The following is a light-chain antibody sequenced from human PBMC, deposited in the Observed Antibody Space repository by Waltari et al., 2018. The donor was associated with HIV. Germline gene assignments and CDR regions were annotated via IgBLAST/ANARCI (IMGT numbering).Light chain of an antibody. J-gene: IGLJ1*01. CDR1: SSDVGGYNY. V-gene: IGLV2-11*01. Sequence: QSALTQPRSVSGSPGQSVTISCTGTSSDVGGYNYVSWYQQHPGKAPQLMISDVNKRPSGVPDRFSGSKSGNTASLTTSGLQAEDEADYYCCSYAGSYTYVFGTGTKVTVL. CDR3: CSYAGSYTYV. CDR2: DVN.